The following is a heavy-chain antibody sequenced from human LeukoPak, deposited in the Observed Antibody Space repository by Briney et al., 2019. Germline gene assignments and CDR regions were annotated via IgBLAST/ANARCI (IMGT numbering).Heavy chain of an antibody. D-gene: IGHD2-21*02. CDR3: PPDRYCCGDCYAIGYYYYMDV. CDR2: IKSKIDGGTT. Sequence: PGGSLRLSCAASGFTFSNAWMSWVRQAPGKGLEWVGRIKSKIDGGTTDYAAPVKGRFTISRDDTKNTLYLQMNSLKTEDTGVYHCPPDRYCCGDCYAIGYYYYMDVWGKGTTVTVSS. J-gene: IGHJ6*03. CDR1: GFTFSNAW. V-gene: IGHV3-15*01.